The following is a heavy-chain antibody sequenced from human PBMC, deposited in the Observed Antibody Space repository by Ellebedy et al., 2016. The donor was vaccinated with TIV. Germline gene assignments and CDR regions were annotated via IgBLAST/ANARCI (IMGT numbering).Heavy chain of an antibody. J-gene: IGHJ4*02. Sequence: GGSLRLSXAASGFTFCSYSMNWVRQAPGKGLEWVSYISSSSSTIYYADSVKGRFTISRDNAKNSLYLQMNSLRDEDTAVYYCVTGYSSGWQYYFDYWGQGTLVTVSS. CDR2: ISSSSSTI. CDR3: VTGYSSGWQYYFDY. CDR1: GFTFCSYS. D-gene: IGHD6-19*01. V-gene: IGHV3-48*02.